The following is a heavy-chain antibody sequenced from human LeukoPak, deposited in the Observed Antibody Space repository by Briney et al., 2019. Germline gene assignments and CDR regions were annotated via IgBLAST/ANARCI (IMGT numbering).Heavy chain of an antibody. J-gene: IGHJ4*02. CDR3: ARHCRSARIVVVPAAIGSFFNY. V-gene: IGHV4-39*01. CDR2: IYYSGST. Sequence: SETLSLTCTVSGGSISSSSYYWGWIRQPPGKGLEWIGSIYYSGSTYYNPSLKSRVTISVDTSKNQFSLKLSSVTAADTAVYYCARHCRSARIVVVPAAIGSFFNYWGQGTLVTVSS. D-gene: IGHD2-2*01. CDR1: GGSISSSSYY.